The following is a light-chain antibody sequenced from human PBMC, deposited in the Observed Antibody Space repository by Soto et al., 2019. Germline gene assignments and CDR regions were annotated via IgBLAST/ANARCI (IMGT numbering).Light chain of an antibody. CDR1: QSINNY. Sequence: DIQMTQSPSSLSASVGDRVTITCRAGQSINNYLSWYQQKPGKAPDLLIYAASSLQSGVPSRFSGSGSGTDFTLTISSLQPEDFATYYCQQSYSTLRTFGQGTKVEIK. CDR3: QQSYSTLRT. CDR2: AAS. J-gene: IGKJ1*01. V-gene: IGKV1-39*01.